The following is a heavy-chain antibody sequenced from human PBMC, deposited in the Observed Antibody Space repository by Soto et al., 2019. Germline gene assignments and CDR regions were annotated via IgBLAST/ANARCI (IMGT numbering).Heavy chain of an antibody. CDR2: IYPGDSDT. V-gene: IGHV5-51*01. J-gene: IGHJ6*02. Sequence: PGASLKISCKGSGYSFTSYWIGWVRQMPGKGLEWMGIIYPGDSDTRYSPSFQGQVTISADKSISTAYLQWSSLRASDTAMYYCARQDFSDSSGWWDYYYGMDVWGQGTTVTVSS. CDR3: ARQDFSDSSGWWDYYYGMDV. D-gene: IGHD6-19*01. CDR1: GYSFTSYW.